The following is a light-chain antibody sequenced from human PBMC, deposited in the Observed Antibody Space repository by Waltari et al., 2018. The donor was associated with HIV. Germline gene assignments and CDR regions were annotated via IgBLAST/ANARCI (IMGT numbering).Light chain of an antibody. CDR2: QSS. V-gene: IGLV3-1*01. J-gene: IGLJ2*01. CDR3: QAWDSSSAVV. Sequence: SYELTQSPSVSVSPGQTASITCSGDKLGHTYVSRYQQNPSQSPPLVIYQSSKRPSEIPERFSGSNSGDTATLTISGTQAVDEADYYCQAWDSSSAVVFGGGTKLTVL. CDR1: KLGHTY.